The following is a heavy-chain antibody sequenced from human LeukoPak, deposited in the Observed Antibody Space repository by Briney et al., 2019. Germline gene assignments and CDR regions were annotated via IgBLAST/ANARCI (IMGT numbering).Heavy chain of an antibody. D-gene: IGHD2/OR15-2a*01. J-gene: IGHJ4*02. CDR2: IYTSGST. V-gene: IGHV4-61*02. CDR1: GGSISSGSYY. Sequence: PSETLSPTCTVSGGSISSGSYYWSWIRQPAGKGLEWIGRIYTSGSTNYNPSLKSRVTISVDTSKNQFSLKLSSVTAADTAVYYCARDFYGDFDYWGQGTLVTVSS. CDR3: ARDFYGDFDY.